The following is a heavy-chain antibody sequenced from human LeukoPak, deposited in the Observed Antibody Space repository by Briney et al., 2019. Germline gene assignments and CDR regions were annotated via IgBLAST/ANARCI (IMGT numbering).Heavy chain of an antibody. V-gene: IGHV3-48*01. CDR1: GFTLSSYS. Sequence: GGSLRLSCAASGFTLSSYSMNWVRQAPGKGLAWVSYISDDSSTIYYADSVKGRFIISRDNAKNSLYLQMNSLRAEDTAVYYCARDFIGGYGDPRPAFAVWGPGTMVIVSS. CDR3: ARDFIGGYGDPRPAFAV. D-gene: IGHD4-17*01. J-gene: IGHJ3*01. CDR2: ISDDSSTI.